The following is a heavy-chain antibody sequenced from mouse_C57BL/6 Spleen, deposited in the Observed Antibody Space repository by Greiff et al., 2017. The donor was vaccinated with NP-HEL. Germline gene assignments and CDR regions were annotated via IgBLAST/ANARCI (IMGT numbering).Heavy chain of an antibody. CDR1: GYTFTSYW. CDR2: INPSNGGT. Sequence: VQLQQPGTELVKPGASGYTFTSYWMHWVKQRPGQGLEWIGNINPSNGGTNYNEKFKSKATLTVDKSSSTAYMQLSSLTSEDSAVYYCARRLPLGREYYFDYWGQGTTLTVSS. J-gene: IGHJ2*01. CDR3: ARRLPLGREYYFDY. D-gene: IGHD4-1*01. V-gene: IGHV1-53*01.